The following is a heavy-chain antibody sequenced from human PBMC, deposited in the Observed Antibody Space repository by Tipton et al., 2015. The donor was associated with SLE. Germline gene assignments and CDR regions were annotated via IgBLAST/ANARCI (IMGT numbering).Heavy chain of an antibody. Sequence: TLSLTCTVSGGSISSSSYYWGWIRQPPGNGLEWIGSIYYSGSTYYNPSLKSRVTISVDTSKNQFSLKLSSVTAADTAVYYCARLQWFRRGGWFDPWGQGTLVTVSS. V-gene: IGHV4-39*07. J-gene: IGHJ5*02. CDR3: ARLQWFRRGGWFDP. D-gene: IGHD3-10*01. CDR2: IYYSGST. CDR1: GGSISSSSYY.